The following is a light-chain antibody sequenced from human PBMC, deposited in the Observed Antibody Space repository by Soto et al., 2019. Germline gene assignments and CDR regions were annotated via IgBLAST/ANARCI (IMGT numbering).Light chain of an antibody. Sequence: DIQMTQSPYTLSASVGDRVTITCRASQGISTWLAWYQQKPGTAPKLLIYDASSLKRGVPSRFSGSYSGTEFTLTISSLQSEDFAVYYCQQYNNWPSLFGPGTKVDIK. V-gene: IGKV1-5*01. CDR1: QGISTW. CDR3: QQYNNWPSL. CDR2: DAS. J-gene: IGKJ3*01.